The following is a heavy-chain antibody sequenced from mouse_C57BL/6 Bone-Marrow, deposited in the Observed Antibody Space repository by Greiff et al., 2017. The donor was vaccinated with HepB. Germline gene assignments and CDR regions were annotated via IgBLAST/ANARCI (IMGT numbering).Heavy chain of an antibody. CDR1: GYTFTNYW. V-gene: IGHV1-63*01. CDR2: IYPGGGYT. J-gene: IGHJ1*03. CDR3: ARESGFYWYFDV. Sequence: VKVVESGAELVRPGTSVKMSCKASGYTFTNYWIGWAKQRPGHGLEWIGDIYPGGGYTNYNEKFKGKATLTADKSSSTAYMQFSSLTSEDSAIYYCARESGFYWYFDVWGTGTTVTVSS.